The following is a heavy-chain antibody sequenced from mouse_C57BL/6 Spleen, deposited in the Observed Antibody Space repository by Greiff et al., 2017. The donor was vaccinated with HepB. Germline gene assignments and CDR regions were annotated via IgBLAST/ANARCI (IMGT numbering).Heavy chain of an antibody. V-gene: IGHV1-81*01. Sequence: VQLVESGAELARPGASVKLSCKASGYTFTSYGISWVKQRTGQGLEWSGEIYPRSGNTYYNEKFKGKATLTADKSSSTAYMELRSLTSEDSAVYFCARREFDYWGQGTTLTVSS. CDR3: ARREFDY. CDR1: GYTFTSYG. CDR2: IYPRSGNT. J-gene: IGHJ2*01.